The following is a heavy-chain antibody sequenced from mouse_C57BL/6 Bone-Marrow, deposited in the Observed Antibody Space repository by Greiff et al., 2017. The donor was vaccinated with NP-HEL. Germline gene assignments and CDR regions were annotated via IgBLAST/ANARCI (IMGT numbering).Heavy chain of an antibody. CDR1: GFTITDYY. V-gene: IGHV14-2*01. CDR3: APRGLETYYAMDY. CDR2: IDPADGDT. Sequence: EVQLVESGAELVKPGASVKLSCTASGFTITDYYMHWVKQRPEQGLEWIGRIDPADGDTKYAPKFKGKATITADTSSNTAYLQLSSLTSEDTAVYYCAPRGLETYYAMDYWGQGTTVTVSS. D-gene: IGHD2-2*01. J-gene: IGHJ4*01.